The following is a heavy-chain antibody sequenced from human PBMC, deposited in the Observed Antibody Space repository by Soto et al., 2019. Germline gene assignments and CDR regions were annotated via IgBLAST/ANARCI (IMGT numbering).Heavy chain of an antibody. CDR1: GFTFSYYW. Sequence: EVQLVESGGGLVRPGGSLRLSCAASGFTFSYYWMHWVRQAPGKGLVWVSRIHSDGSSTTYADFVKGRFIISRDNARNTVELQMHSVRVEDTALYYCARGDRGAFDLWGQGTVVTVSS. CDR3: ARGDRGAFDL. CDR2: IHSDGSST. V-gene: IGHV3-74*01. D-gene: IGHD5-12*01. J-gene: IGHJ3*01.